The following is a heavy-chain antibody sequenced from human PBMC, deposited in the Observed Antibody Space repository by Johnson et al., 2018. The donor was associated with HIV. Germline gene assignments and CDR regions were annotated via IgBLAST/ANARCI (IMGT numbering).Heavy chain of an antibody. J-gene: IGHJ3*02. D-gene: IGHD5-18*01. CDR2: ISYDGSNK. V-gene: IGHV3-30*04. Sequence: QVQLVESGGGVVQPGRSLRLSCAASGFTFSSYAMHWVRQAPGKGLEWVAVISYDGSNKYYADSVKGRFTISIDNSKNTLYLQMNSLKTEDTAVYYCTTDQVGRNYGGKQHIWGQGTMVTVSS. CDR3: TTDQVGRNYGGKQHI. CDR1: GFTFSSYA.